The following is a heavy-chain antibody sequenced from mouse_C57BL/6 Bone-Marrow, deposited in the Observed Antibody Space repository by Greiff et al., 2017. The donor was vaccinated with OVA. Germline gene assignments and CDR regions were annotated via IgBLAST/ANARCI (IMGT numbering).Heavy chain of an antibody. CDR2: IHPSDSDT. CDR3: AMGNLLSGPPFAY. D-gene: IGHD2-1*01. J-gene: IGHJ3*01. CDR1: GYTFTSYW. V-gene: IGHV1-74*01. Sequence: QVQLQQPGAELVKPGASVKVSCKASGYTFTSYWMHWVKQRPGQGLEWIGRIHPSDSDTNYNQKFKGKATLTVDKSSSTAYLQLSSLTSEDAAVYYCAMGNLLSGPPFAYWGQGTLVTVSA.